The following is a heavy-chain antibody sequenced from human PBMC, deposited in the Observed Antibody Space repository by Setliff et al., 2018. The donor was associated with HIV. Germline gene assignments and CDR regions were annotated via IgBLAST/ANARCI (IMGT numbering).Heavy chain of an antibody. J-gene: IGHJ3*02. CDR3: AREVDKRQDSDAFDI. CDR2: IHHSGNA. Sequence: PSETLSLTCTVSGGSISTYFWSWVRQTPGKGLEWIAYIHHSGNAYYTPSLQSRATISVDTSKNQFSLKLNSVTAADTAVYFCAREVDKRQDSDAFDIWGPGTMVTVSS. V-gene: IGHV4-59*12. D-gene: IGHD2-15*01. CDR1: GGSISTYF.